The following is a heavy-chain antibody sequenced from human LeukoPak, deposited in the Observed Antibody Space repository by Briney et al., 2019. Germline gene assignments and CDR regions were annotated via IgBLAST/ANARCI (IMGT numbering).Heavy chain of an antibody. CDR1: GAPYNAYY. J-gene: IGHJ4*02. D-gene: IGHD3-3*01. Sequence: NPSETLSLTCAVYGAPYNAYYWSWIRQPPGKGLEWIGDIDHRGTATYNPSLKSRLTISADASKNQFSLKLNSVTDADTAVYYCAVGITILGVAASFDSWGQGNLVIVSS. CDR3: AVGITILGVAASFDS. CDR2: IDHRGTA. V-gene: IGHV4-34*01.